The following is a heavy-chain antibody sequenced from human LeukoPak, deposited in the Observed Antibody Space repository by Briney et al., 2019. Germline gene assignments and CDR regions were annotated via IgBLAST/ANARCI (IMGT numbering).Heavy chain of an antibody. J-gene: IGHJ4*02. D-gene: IGHD2-15*01. CDR2: IYHSGST. CDR3: ARRNRVVRVDY. CDR1: YSSVSRGYY. Sequence: SETLSLTCQVLYSSVSRGYYWGWIRQPPGKGLEWIGSIYHSGSTYHNPSLKSRVTLSVDTSKNQFSLKLSSVTAADTAVYYCARRNRVVRVDYWGQGTLVTVSS. V-gene: IGHV4-38-2*01.